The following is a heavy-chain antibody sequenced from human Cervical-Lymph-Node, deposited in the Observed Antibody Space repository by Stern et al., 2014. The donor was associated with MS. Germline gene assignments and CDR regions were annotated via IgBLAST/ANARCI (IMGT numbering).Heavy chain of an antibody. J-gene: IGHJ2*01. CDR1: GYTFMTYA. Sequence: VQLVESGAEVKKPGASVKVSCKASGYTFMTYAMHWVRQAPGQRLEWMGWINAGNGNPKYSQKFQVRVTITRDTSASTAYMELSSLRSEDTAVYYCARGAGVYWYFDLWGRGTLVTVSS. CDR3: ARGAGVYWYFDL. V-gene: IGHV1-3*01. CDR2: INAGNGNP. D-gene: IGHD3-10*01.